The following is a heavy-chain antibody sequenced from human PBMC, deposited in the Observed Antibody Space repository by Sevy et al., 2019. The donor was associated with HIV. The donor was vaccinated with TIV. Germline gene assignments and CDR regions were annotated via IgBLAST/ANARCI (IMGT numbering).Heavy chain of an antibody. Sequence: ASVKVSCKASGYTFIDYYLIWVRQAPGQGLEWMGRFNPNSGDTNYAQKFQGRVTMTRDASINSAYMELSRLTSDDTAVYYRAREWGFAMANAFDIWGQGTMVTVSS. D-gene: IGHD2-2*01. CDR1: GYTFIDYY. CDR2: FNPNSGDT. J-gene: IGHJ3*02. V-gene: IGHV1-2*06. CDR3: AREWGFAMANAFDI.